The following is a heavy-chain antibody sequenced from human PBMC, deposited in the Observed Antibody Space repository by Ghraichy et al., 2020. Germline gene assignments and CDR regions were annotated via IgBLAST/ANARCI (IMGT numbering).Heavy chain of an antibody. CDR3: AKRYFDSSTPGY. J-gene: IGHJ4*02. CDR1: GFTFSNYA. V-gene: IGHV3-23*01. CDR2: ISDSGGTT. Sequence: LSLTCAASGFTFSNYAMTWFRQAPGKGLEWVSSISDSGGTTNYADSVKGRFTISRDNSKDTLYLQMNSLRAEDTAVYYCAKRYFDSSTPGYWGQGTLVTVSS. D-gene: IGHD3-22*01.